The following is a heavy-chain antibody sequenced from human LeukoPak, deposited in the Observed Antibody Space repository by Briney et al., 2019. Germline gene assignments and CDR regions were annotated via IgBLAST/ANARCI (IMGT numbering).Heavy chain of an antibody. V-gene: IGHV3-23*01. D-gene: IGHD2-15*01. CDR2: LSGSGGST. CDR3: AKAGRYCSGGNCYLFDY. CDR1: GFTFSSYG. J-gene: IGHJ4*02. Sequence: PGGSLRLSCAASGFTFSSYGMSWVRQAPGKGLEWVSALSGSGGSTNYADSVKGRFTISRDNSKNTLYPQMNSLRAEDTAVYYCAKAGRYCSGGNCYLFDYWGQGTLVTVSS.